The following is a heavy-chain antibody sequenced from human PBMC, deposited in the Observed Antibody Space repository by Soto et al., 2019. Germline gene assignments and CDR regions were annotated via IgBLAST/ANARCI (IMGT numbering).Heavy chain of an antibody. CDR3: SRDEGVPMIRGFDY. CDR2: IKSDGSRT. Sequence: GGSLRLSCAASGFTYSSFWMHWVRQAPGKRLVWVSGIKSDGSRTTYADSVKGRFTISRDNVKNMLYLQMNSLRVEDTAVYYCSRDEGVPMIRGFDYWGQGALVTVSS. D-gene: IGHD5-12*01. J-gene: IGHJ4*02. V-gene: IGHV3-74*01. CDR1: GFTYSSFW.